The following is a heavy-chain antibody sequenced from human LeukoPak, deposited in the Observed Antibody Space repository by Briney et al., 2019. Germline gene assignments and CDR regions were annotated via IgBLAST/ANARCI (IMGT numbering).Heavy chain of an antibody. D-gene: IGHD1-26*01. V-gene: IGHV1-69*13. Sequence: ASVKVSCKASGGTFSSYAISWVRQAPGQGLEWMGGIIPIFGTANYAQKFQGRVTITADESTSTAHMELSSLRSEDTAVYYCARDRDIGTYYYYYGMDVWGQGTTVTVSS. J-gene: IGHJ6*02. CDR1: GGTFSSYA. CDR2: IIPIFGTA. CDR3: ARDRDIGTYYYYYGMDV.